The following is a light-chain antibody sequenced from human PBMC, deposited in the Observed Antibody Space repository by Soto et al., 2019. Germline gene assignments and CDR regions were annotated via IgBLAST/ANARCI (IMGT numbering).Light chain of an antibody. CDR3: SLYTSSSTWV. V-gene: IGLV2-14*01. CDR2: EVS. CDR1: SSDIGASNY. Sequence: QSALTQPASVSGSPGQSITVSCTGTSSDIGASNYVSWYQQHPGKAPKLIISEVSNRPSGVSNRFSGSKSGNTASLTISGLQAEDEADYYCSLYTSSSTWVFGGGTKVTVL. J-gene: IGLJ3*02.